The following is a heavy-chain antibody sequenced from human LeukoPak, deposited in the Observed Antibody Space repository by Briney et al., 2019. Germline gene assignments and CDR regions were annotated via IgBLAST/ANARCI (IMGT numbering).Heavy chain of an antibody. V-gene: IGHV4-59*01. CDR1: GGSISSYY. D-gene: IGHD3-22*01. Sequence: SETLSLTCTVSGGSISSYYWSWIRQPPGKGLEWIGYIYYSGSTNYNPSLKSRVTISVDTSKNQFSLKLSSVTAADTAVYYCARGTRRRYYDSSGYRLGAFDIWGQGTMVTVSS. CDR3: ARGTRRRYYDSSGYRLGAFDI. J-gene: IGHJ3*02. CDR2: IYYSGST.